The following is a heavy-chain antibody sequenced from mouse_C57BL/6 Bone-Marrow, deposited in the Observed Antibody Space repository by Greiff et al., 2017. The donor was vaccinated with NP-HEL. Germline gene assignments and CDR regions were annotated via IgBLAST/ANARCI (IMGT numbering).Heavy chain of an antibody. D-gene: IGHD1-1*01. CDR1: GYTFTSYW. CDR3: ASPHYYGSSYGCWYFDV. J-gene: IGHJ1*03. V-gene: IGHV1-59*01. Sequence: QVQLQQPGAELVRPGTSVKLSCKASGYTFTSYWMHWVKQRPGQGLEWIGVIDPSDSYTNYNQKFKGKATLTVDTSSSTAYMQLSSLTSEDSAVYYCASPHYYGSSYGCWYFDVWGTGTTVTVSS. CDR2: IDPSDSYT.